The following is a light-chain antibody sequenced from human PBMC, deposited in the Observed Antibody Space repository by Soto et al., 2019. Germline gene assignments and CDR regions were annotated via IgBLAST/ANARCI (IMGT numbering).Light chain of an antibody. CDR3: QQYGSSPWT. CDR1: QSVSSSY. V-gene: IGKV3-20*01. Sequence: EIVLTQSPCTLSLSPGERATLPCRASQSVSSSYLAWYQQKPGQAPRLLIYGASSRATGIPDRFSGSGSGTDFTLTISRLEPEDFAVYYCQQYGSSPWTFGQGTKVDIK. J-gene: IGKJ1*01. CDR2: GAS.